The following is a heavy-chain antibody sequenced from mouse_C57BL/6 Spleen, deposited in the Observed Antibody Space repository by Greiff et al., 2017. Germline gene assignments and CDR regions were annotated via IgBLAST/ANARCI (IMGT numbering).Heavy chain of an antibody. CDR2: INPGSGGT. CDR3: ARGDSNEYYAMDY. J-gene: IGHJ4*01. D-gene: IGHD2-5*01. CDR1: GYAFTNYL. Sequence: QVQLQQSGAELVRPGTSVTVSCKASGYAFTNYLIEWVKQRPGQGLEWIGVINPGSGGTNYNEKFKGKATLTADKSSSTAYMQLSSLTSEDSAVYVCARGDSNEYYAMDYWGQGTSVTVSS. V-gene: IGHV1-54*01.